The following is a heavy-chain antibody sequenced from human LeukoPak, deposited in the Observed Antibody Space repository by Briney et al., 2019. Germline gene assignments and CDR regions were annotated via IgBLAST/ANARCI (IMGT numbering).Heavy chain of an antibody. V-gene: IGHV3-30*18. Sequence: GGSLRLSCAASGFTFSRYGMHWVRQAPGKGLEWVAVMSYDGSNKYYADSVKGRITISRDNSKNTLYLQMNSLRAEDTAVYYCAKDKSYSGSYYADYWGQGTLVTVSS. CDR2: MSYDGSNK. J-gene: IGHJ4*02. CDR1: GFTFSRYG. CDR3: AKDKSYSGSYYADY. D-gene: IGHD1-26*01.